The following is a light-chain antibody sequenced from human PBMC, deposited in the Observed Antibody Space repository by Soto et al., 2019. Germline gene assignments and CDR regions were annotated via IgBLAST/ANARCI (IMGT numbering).Light chain of an antibody. Sequence: QSVLTQPPSVSGAPGQRVTISCTGSSSNIGAVYDVHWYQQLPGTAPKVLIYDTNNRPSGVPDRFSGSKSCTSASLAITGLQAEYEADYYCHSYDVSLSGPVFGGGTKLTV. CDR2: DTN. J-gene: IGLJ2*01. CDR3: HSYDVSLSGPV. CDR1: SSNIGAVYD. V-gene: IGLV1-40*01.